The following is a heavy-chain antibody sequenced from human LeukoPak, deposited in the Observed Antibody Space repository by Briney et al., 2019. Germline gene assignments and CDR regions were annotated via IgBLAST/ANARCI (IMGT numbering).Heavy chain of an antibody. Sequence: GRSLRLSCAASGFTFRNYGMHWVRQAPGKGLEWVAVISYDGSNKYYADSVKGRFTISRDNSKNTLYLQMNSLRAEDTAVYYCATASSGWPYYFYYWGQGTLVTVSS. D-gene: IGHD6-19*01. CDR1: GFTFRNYG. CDR2: ISYDGSNK. V-gene: IGHV3-30*03. J-gene: IGHJ4*02. CDR3: ATASSGWPYYFYY.